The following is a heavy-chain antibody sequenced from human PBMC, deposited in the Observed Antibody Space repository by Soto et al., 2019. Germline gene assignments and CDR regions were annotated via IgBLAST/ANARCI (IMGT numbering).Heavy chain of an antibody. CDR1: GFTFSAYA. D-gene: IGHD2-21*02. Sequence: PGGSLRLSCAPSGFTFSAYAMLWVCQPPGKGLEWVAVIWDDGSSEFYADSVKGRFTISRDNSKNTLYLQMNSLRAEDTAVYYCAKVIHSVDCYHSYLDSWGQGTLVTVSS. CDR3: AKVIHSVDCYHSYLDS. V-gene: IGHV3-33*06. CDR2: IWDDGSSE. J-gene: IGHJ4*02.